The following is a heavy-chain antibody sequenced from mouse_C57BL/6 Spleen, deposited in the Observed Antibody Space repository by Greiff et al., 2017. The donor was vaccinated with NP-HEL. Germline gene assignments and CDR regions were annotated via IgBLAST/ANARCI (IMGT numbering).Heavy chain of an antibody. Sequence: VQLQQPGAELVRPGSSVKLSCKASGYTFTSYWMHWVKQRPIQGLEWIGNIDPSDSETHYNQKFKDKATLTVDKSSSTAYMKLSSLTSEDSAVYYCARDEHEAMEYWGQGTSVTVS. V-gene: IGHV1-52*01. CDR1: GYTFTSYW. CDR3: ARDEHEAMEY. CDR2: IDPSDSET. J-gene: IGHJ4*01.